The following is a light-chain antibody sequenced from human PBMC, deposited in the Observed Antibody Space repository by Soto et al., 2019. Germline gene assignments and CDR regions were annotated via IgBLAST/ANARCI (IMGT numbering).Light chain of an antibody. V-gene: IGLV2-11*01. J-gene: IGLJ2*01. Sequence: QSALTQPRSVSGSPGQAVTITCTGTSSDVGAYRYVSWYQQHPGKVPKLMIYDVTKRPSGVPDRFSGSKSGNTASLTISGLQVEDEADYYCCSYAGDYVIFGGGTKVTVL. CDR2: DVT. CDR3: CSYAGDYVI. CDR1: SSDVGAYRY.